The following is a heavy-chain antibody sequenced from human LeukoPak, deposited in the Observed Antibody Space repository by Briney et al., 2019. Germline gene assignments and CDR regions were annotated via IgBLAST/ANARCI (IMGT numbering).Heavy chain of an antibody. CDR2: IYSGDST. CDR3: ARDWWASDY. Sequence: GGSLRLSCAASGLTVSSNYMSWVRQAPGKGPEWVSVIYSGDSTYYADSVKGRFTISRDNSKNTVYLQMNSLRPEGTAVYYCARDWWASDYWGQGTLVTVSS. CDR1: GLTVSSNY. V-gene: IGHV3-53*01. D-gene: IGHD2-15*01. J-gene: IGHJ4*02.